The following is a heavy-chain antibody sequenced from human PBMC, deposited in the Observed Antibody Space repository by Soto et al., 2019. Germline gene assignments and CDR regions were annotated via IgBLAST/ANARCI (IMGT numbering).Heavy chain of an antibody. Sequence: EVQLVESGGNLIQPGGSLRLSCAAYGFTVNNKYITWHRQAPGKGLEWVSLIYSGGATSYADSVKGRFTISRDNSRDILYLQVNSLRAEDTAVYYCARVDYGDYGWYFDLWGRGTLVTVSS. D-gene: IGHD4-17*01. CDR2: IYSGGAT. CDR1: GFTVNNKY. CDR3: ARVDYGDYGWYFDL. V-gene: IGHV3-53*01. J-gene: IGHJ2*01.